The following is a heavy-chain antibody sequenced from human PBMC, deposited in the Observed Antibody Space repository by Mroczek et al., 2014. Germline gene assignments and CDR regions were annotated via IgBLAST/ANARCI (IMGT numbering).Heavy chain of an antibody. V-gene: IGHV4-31*03. CDR3: ARDKAADYGDPRGFXY. CDR2: IYYSGST. Sequence: QVQLQESGPGLVKPSQTLSLTCTVSGGSISSGGYYWSWIRQHPGKGLEWIGYIYYSGSTYYNPSLKSRVTISVDTSKNQFSLKLSSVTAADTAVYYCARDKAADYGDPRGFXYWGQGTLVHRLL. CDR1: GGSISSGGYY. D-gene: IGHD4-17*01. J-gene: IGHJ4*02.